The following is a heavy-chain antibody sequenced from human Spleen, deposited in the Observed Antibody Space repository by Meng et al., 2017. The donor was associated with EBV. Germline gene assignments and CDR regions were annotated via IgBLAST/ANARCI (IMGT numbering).Heavy chain of an antibody. Sequence: VQLVQSGAEVKKPGSLVKVTCKTSGGTFNSDAISWVRQAPGQGLEWMGGLIPMLGAPNYAQKFQDRVTIVADKSTSIHYMELSSLRSDDTAMYYCASESGRGYTPDYWGRGTLVTVSS. D-gene: IGHD3-10*01. CDR2: LIPMLGAP. V-gene: IGHV1-69*06. CDR3: ASESGRGYTPDY. J-gene: IGHJ4*02. CDR1: GGTFNSDA.